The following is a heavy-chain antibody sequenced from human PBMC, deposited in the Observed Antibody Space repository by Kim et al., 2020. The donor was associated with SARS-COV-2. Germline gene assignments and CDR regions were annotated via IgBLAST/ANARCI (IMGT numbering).Heavy chain of an antibody. CDR3: AKHQGVYGWGPRPFEY. J-gene: IGHJ4*02. V-gene: IGHV3-23*01. CDR1: GFTFSSYY. Sequence: GGSLRLSCAASGFTFSSYYMSWVRQAPGKGLEWVSAISGSGGSTYYADSVKGRFTVSRDNSNNTLYLQMNSLRAEDTAVYYCAKHQGVYGWGPRPFEYWGPGTLVTVSS. CDR2: ISGSGGST. D-gene: IGHD3-10*01.